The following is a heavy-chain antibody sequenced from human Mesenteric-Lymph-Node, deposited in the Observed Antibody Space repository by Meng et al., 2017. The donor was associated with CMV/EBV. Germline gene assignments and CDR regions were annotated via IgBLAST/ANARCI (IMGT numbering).Heavy chain of an antibody. Sequence: SYGINWVRRAPGQGLEWMAWISAYNGHTNYAQNLQGRPTLTTDTSTTTAYMELRSLRSDDTAVYYCARGPRPLPDFWSGYYPLFDYWGQGTLVTVSS. D-gene: IGHD3-3*01. CDR3: ARGPRPLPDFWSGYYPLFDY. CDR1: SYG. J-gene: IGHJ4*02. CDR2: ISAYNGHT. V-gene: IGHV1-18*01.